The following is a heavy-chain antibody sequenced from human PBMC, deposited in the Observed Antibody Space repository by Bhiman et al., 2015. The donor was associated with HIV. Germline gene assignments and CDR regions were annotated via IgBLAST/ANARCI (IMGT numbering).Heavy chain of an antibody. J-gene: IGHJ4*02. Sequence: EVLLVETGGGLIQTGGSLRLSCVASGFTVSNNYMNWVRQAPGKGLEWVSSISSYSDYIYYADSVKGRFTISRDNAKNSLYLQMNSLRAEDTAVYYCARDHVWGRLQLLGVDYWGQGTLVTVSS. V-gene: IGHV3-21*01. CDR1: GFTVSNNY. D-gene: IGHD5-24*01. CDR2: ISSYSDYI. CDR3: ARDHVWGRLQLLGVDY.